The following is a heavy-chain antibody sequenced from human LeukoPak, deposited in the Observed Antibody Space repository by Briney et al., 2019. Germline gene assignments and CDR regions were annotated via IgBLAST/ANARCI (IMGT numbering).Heavy chain of an antibody. CDR3: ARRKWEQQGRDHYFNGLDV. CDR2: IYLYGTT. Sequence: SETLSLTCSVSIGSISSSKWWSWVRQSPVKGLEWIGEIYLYGTTNYNPSFTSRVTMSVDRSRNQFSLKLTSVTAADTAVYYCARRKWEQQGRDHYFNGLDVWGPGTTVIVSS. CDR1: IGSISSSKW. J-gene: IGHJ6*02. V-gene: IGHV4-4*02. D-gene: IGHD1/OR15-1a*01.